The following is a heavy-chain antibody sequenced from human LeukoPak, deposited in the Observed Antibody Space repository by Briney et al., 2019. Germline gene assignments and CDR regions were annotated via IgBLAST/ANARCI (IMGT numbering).Heavy chain of an antibody. J-gene: IGHJ4*02. V-gene: IGHV4-31*03. CDR1: GVSISSGGYY. CDR3: ARDHYDSSGYYYGFDY. CDR2: IYYSGST. Sequence: SETLSLTCTVSGVSISSGGYYWSWIRQHPGKGLEWIGYIYYSGSTYYNPSLKSRVTISVDTSKNQFSLKLSSVTAADTAVYYCARDHYDSSGYYYGFDYWGQGTLVTVSS. D-gene: IGHD3-22*01.